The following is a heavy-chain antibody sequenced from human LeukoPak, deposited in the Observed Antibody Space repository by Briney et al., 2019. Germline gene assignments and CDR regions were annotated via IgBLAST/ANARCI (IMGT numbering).Heavy chain of an antibody. J-gene: IGHJ4*02. D-gene: IGHD6-13*01. CDR3: ATLAAAGHYFDY. CDR1: GFTFSTYA. Sequence: GGSLRLSCAVSGFTFSTYAMSWVRQAPGKGLEWVSGITGSGGSTFDVDSVKGRFTISRDNSKNTLFLQMNSLRAEDTAVYFCATLAAAGHYFDYWGQGTLVTVSP. V-gene: IGHV3-23*01. CDR2: ITGSGGST.